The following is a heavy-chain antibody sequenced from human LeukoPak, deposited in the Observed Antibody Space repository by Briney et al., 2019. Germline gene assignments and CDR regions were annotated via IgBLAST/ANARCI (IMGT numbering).Heavy chain of an antibody. CDR1: GGSISSYY. CDR2: IYTSGST. V-gene: IGHV4-4*07. Sequence: SSETLSLTCTVSGGSISSYYWSWIRQPAGKGLEWIGRIYTSGSTNYNPSLKSRVTMSVDTSKNQFSLKLSSVTAADTAVYYCARTTEAHSWRTRYYDYYMDVWGKGTTVTVSS. CDR3: ARTTEAHSWRTRYYDYYMDV. J-gene: IGHJ6*03. D-gene: IGHD6-13*01.